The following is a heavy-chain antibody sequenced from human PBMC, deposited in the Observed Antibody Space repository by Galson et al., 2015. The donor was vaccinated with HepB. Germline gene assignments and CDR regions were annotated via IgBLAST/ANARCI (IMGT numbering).Heavy chain of an antibody. CDR2: ISGGGGST. J-gene: IGHJ4*02. D-gene: IGHD3-16*01. CDR1: GFVFENYA. CDR3: AHRPDDYFGVYYFDY. V-gene: IGHV3-23*01. Sequence: SLRLSCAASGFVFENYAMNWVRQAPGKGLEWVSAISGGGGSTYYADSVKGRFTISRDNSMDTLYLQMDGLRAADTAVYYCAHRPDDYFGVYYFDYWGQGTLVTVSS.